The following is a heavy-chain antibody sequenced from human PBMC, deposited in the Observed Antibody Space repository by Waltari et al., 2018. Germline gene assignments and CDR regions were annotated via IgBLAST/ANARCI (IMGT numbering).Heavy chain of an antibody. D-gene: IGHD2-2*01. CDR3: ATGAVVTSAYDY. Sequence: EVQLVQSGAEVKKPGESLKISCKASGYYFTNRWIGWVRQMPGKGLEWLGIIYPADSDARYSPSFQGQVTISADKSTTTAHLQWSSLKASDTAMYYCATGAVVTSAYDYWGQGTLVTVSS. CDR2: IYPADSDA. CDR1: GYYFTNRW. J-gene: IGHJ4*02. V-gene: IGHV5-51*01.